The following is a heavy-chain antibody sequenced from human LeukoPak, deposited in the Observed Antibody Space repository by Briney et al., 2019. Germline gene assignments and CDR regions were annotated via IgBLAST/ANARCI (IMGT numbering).Heavy chain of an antibody. CDR2: INPSGGST. CDR3: ARDTMVRGVIIVYFDY. V-gene: IGHV1-46*01. J-gene: IGHJ4*02. Sequence: ASVKVSCKASGYTFTSYYMHWVRQAPGQGLEWMGIINPSGGSTSYAQKFQGRVTLTRDTSTSTVYMELRSLRSDDTAVYYCARDTMVRGVIIVYFDYWGQGTLVTVSS. CDR1: GYTFTSYY. D-gene: IGHD3-10*01.